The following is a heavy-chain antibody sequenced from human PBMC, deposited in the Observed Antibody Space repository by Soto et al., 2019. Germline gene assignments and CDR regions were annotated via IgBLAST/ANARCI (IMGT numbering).Heavy chain of an antibody. Sequence: QVQLVQSGAEVKKPGSSVKVSCKASGGTFSNYAISWVRQAPGQGLEWMGGITPFFGTANYAQKFQGRVTITADESMSTAYMELSRLRSEDTAVYYCAQTLGSAVAGPGRFDLCGRGTLVTVSS. D-gene: IGHD6-19*01. CDR3: AQTLGSAVAGPGRFDL. V-gene: IGHV1-69*12. CDR1: GGTFSNYA. J-gene: IGHJ2*01. CDR2: ITPFFGTA.